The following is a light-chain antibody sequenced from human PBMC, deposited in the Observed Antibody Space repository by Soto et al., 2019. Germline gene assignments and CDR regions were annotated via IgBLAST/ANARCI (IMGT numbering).Light chain of an antibody. Sequence: DIQMTQSPSTLSGSVGDRVTITCRASDNIDTRLAWYQQRPGKAPNLLIYMASSLESGVPSRFSGSGSGTEFTLTISSLQPDDFATYYCQQSSSYPWTFGQGTKVDIK. CDR3: QQSSSYPWT. V-gene: IGKV1-5*03. CDR1: DNIDTR. CDR2: MAS. J-gene: IGKJ1*01.